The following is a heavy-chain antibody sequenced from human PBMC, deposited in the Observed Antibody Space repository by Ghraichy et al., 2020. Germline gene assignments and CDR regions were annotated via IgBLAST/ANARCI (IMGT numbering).Heavy chain of an antibody. CDR3: ARESLVDFWSGYYTSYMDV. CDR1: GFTFSSYD. D-gene: IGHD3-3*01. J-gene: IGHJ6*03. V-gene: IGHV3-13*01. CDR2: IGTAGDT. Sequence: GGSLRLSCAASGFTFSSYDMHWVRQATGKGLEWVSAIGTAGDTYYPGSVKGRFTISRENAKNSLYLQMNSLRAGDTAVYYCARESLVDFWSGYYTSYMDVWGKGTTVTVSS.